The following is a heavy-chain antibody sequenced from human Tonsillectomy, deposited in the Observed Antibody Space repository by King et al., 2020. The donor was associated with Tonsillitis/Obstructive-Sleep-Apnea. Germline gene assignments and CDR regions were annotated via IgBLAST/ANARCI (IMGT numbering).Heavy chain of an antibody. CDR1: GGTFSSYA. J-gene: IGHJ4*02. D-gene: IGHD3-22*01. CDR3: AGSTYYYDSSGYYYLYYFDY. V-gene: IGHV1-69*01. CDR2: IIPIFGTA. Sequence: VQLVESGAEVKKPGSSVKVSCKASGGTFSSYAISWVRQAPGQGLEWMGGIIPIFGTANYAQKFQGRVTITADESTSPAYMELSSLRSEDTAVYYCAGSTYYYDSSGYYYLYYFDYWGQGTLVTVSS.